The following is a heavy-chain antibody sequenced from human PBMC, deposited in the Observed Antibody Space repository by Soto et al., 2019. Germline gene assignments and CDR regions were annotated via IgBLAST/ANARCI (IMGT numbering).Heavy chain of an antibody. V-gene: IGHV3-7*05. J-gene: IGHJ3*02. CDR2: IKQDGSEK. D-gene: IGHD2-8*01. CDR3: GSLRVVGVCYNRCYDAFVI. CDR1: GFTFSSYW. Sequence: EVQLVESGGGLVQPGGSLRLSCAASGFTFSSYWMSWVRQAPGKGLEWVANIKQDGSEKYYVDSVKGRFTISRYTAKNSLCVQMNSLRAEDTAVYYCGSLRVVGVCYNRCYDAFVIWGQGPMATVSS.